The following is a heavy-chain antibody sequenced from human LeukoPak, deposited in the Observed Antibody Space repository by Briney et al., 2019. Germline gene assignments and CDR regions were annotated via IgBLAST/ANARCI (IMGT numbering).Heavy chain of an antibody. CDR1: GFTFSSYG. CDR3: ARDLWDSSSWDNY. CDR2: ISYDGSNK. D-gene: IGHD6-13*01. J-gene: IGHJ4*02. Sequence: GGSLRLSCAASGFTFSSYGMHWVRQAPGKGLEWVAVISYDGSNKYYADSVKGRFTISRDNSKNTLYLQMNSLRAEGTAVYYCARDLWDSSSWDNYWGQGTLVTVSS. V-gene: IGHV3-30*03.